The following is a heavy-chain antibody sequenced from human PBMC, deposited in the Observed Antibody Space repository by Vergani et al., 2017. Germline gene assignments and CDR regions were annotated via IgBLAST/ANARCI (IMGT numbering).Heavy chain of an antibody. CDR1: GFSFRNAW. D-gene: IGHD2-21*01. CDR3: TTDPRYCGDGACYWLRDHHYYGMDV. J-gene: IGHJ6*02. V-gene: IGHV3-15*07. CDR2: IKSRFDRGTR. Sequence: EVQLVESGGGIVKPGGSLRLSCVASGFSFRNAWMNWVRRTPGKGLEWVGRIKSRFDRGTRDYAAAVKGRFTISRDDSKKTLFLQMNGLKTEDIGVYYCTTDPRYCGDGACYWLRDHHYYGMDVWGQGTTVTVSS.